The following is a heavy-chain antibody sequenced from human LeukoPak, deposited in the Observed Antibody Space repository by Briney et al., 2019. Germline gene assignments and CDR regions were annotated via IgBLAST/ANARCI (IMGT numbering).Heavy chain of an antibody. V-gene: IGHV3-66*01. CDR2: FYGDGRT. D-gene: IGHD3-10*01. J-gene: IGHJ4*02. Sequence: GGPLRLSCAASGFTVSSNYMTWVRQIPGKGLEWVSVFYGDGRTFYADPVKGRFTISRDNAKNSLYLQMNSLRAEDTAVYYCATYGSGIDYWGQGTLVTVSS. CDR1: GFTVSSNY. CDR3: ATYGSGIDY.